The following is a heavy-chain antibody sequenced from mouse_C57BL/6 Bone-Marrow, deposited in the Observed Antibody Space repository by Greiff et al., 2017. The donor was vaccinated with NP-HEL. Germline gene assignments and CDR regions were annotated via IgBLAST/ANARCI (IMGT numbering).Heavy chain of an antibody. CDR1: EYEFPSHD. Sequence: EVQLQESGGGLVQPGESLKLSCESNEYEFPSHDMSWVRKTPEKRLELVAAINSDGGSTYYPDTMERRFIISRDNTKKTRSLQRSSLRSEDTALYYCARLTGTYAMDYWGQGTSVTVSS. J-gene: IGHJ4*01. D-gene: IGHD4-1*01. V-gene: IGHV5-2*01. CDR2: INSDGGST. CDR3: ARLTGTYAMDY.